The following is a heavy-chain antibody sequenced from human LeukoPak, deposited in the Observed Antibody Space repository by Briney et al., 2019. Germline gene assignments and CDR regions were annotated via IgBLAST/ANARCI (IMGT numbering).Heavy chain of an antibody. J-gene: IGHJ4*02. CDR3: ARDQYYGSGSYYSDYFGY. D-gene: IGHD3-10*01. CDR2: ISSSSSYI. Sequence: PGGSLRLSCAASGFTFSSYSMNWVRQAPGKGLEWVSSISSSSSYIYYADSVKGRFTISRDNAKNSLYLQMNSLRAEDTAVYYCARDQYYGSGSYYSDYFGYWGQGTLVTVSS. V-gene: IGHV3-21*01. CDR1: GFTFSSYS.